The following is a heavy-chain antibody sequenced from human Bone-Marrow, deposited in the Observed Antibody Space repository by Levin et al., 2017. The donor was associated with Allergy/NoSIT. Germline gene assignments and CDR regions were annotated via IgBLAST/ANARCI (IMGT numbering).Heavy chain of an antibody. CDR3: ARRSGSEGSSSSKYYYYYGMDV. CDR1: GGSISSGGYY. Sequence: SETLSLTCTVSGGSISSGGYYWSWIRQHPGKGLEWIGYIYYSGSTYYNPSLKSRVTISVDTSKNQFSLKLSSVTAADTAVYYCARRSGSEGSSSSKYYYYYGMDVWGQGTTVTVSS. J-gene: IGHJ6*02. CDR2: IYYSGST. D-gene: IGHD6-6*01. V-gene: IGHV4-31*03.